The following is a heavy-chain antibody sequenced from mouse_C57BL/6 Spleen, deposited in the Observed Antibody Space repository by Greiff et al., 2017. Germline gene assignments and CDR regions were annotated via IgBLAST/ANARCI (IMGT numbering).Heavy chain of an antibody. CDR1: GYTFTKYA. V-gene: IGHV1-85*01. CDR3: ARSDYYGSTYYFDY. Sequence: VKLPQSGPELVKPGASVKLSCKASGYTFTKYAINWVKQRPGQGLEWIGWIYPRDGSMKYNEKFKGKATLTVDTSSSTAYMELHSLTSEDSAVYFCARSDYYGSTYYFDYWGQGTTLTVSS. D-gene: IGHD1-1*01. CDR2: IYPRDGSM. J-gene: IGHJ2*01.